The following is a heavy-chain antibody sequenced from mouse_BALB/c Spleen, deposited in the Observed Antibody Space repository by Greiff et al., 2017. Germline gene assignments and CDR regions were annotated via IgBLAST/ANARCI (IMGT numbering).Heavy chain of an antibody. CDR3: ARKNYRYDGDAMDY. CDR2: IDPYNGGT. Sequence: VQLQQSGPELVKPGASVKVSCKASGYAFTSYNMYWVKQSHGKSLEWIGYIDPYNGGTSYNQKFKGKATLTVDKSSSTAYMHLNSLTSEDSAVYYCARKNYRYDGDAMDYWGQGTSVTVSS. V-gene: IGHV1S135*01. D-gene: IGHD2-14*01. J-gene: IGHJ4*01. CDR1: GYAFTSYN.